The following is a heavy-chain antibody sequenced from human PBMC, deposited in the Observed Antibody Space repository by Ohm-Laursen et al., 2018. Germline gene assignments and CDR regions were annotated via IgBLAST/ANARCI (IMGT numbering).Heavy chain of an antibody. Sequence: SLRLSCTAFGFTFSDYYMSWIRQAPGKGLEWVSYISGIGSTIYYADSVKGRFTISRDNAKRSLYLQMNSLRAEDTAVYYCARDVQQLFYSFYYYGMDVWGQGTTVTVSS. J-gene: IGHJ6*02. CDR1: GFTFSDYY. CDR3: ARDVQQLFYSFYYYGMDV. CDR2: ISGIGSTI. D-gene: IGHD6-13*01. V-gene: IGHV3-11*01.